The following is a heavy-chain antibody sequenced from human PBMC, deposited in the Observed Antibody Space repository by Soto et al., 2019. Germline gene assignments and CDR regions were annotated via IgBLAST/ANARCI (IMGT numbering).Heavy chain of an antibody. Sequence: QSGPTLVNPTETLTLTCTVSGLSLSNGRLGVSWIRQPPGKALEWLAHIFSNDDKSYSTSLKSRLTISKDTSRSQVVLTMPNVDPVDTATYYCARSTGYYYYYGVDVWGQGTTVTVSS. V-gene: IGHV2-26*01. CDR3: ARSTGYYYYYGVDV. CDR1: GLSLSNGRLG. D-gene: IGHD1-1*01. CDR2: IFSNDDK. J-gene: IGHJ6*02.